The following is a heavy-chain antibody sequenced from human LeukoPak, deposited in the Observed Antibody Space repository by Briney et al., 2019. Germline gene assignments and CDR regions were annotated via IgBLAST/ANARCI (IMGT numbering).Heavy chain of an antibody. CDR1: GFTFSNAW. V-gene: IGHV3-15*01. CDR3: AGNIVATIGTDY. CDR2: IKSKTDGGTT. J-gene: IGHJ4*02. D-gene: IGHD5-12*01. Sequence: GGSLRLSCAASGFTFSNAWMSWVRQAPGKGLEWVGRIKSKTDGGTTDYAAPVKGRFTISRDDSKNTLYLQMNSLKTEDTAVYYCAGNIVATIGTDYWGQGTLVTVSS.